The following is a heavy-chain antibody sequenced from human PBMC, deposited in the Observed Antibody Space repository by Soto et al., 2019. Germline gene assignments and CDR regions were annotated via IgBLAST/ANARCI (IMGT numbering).Heavy chain of an antibody. J-gene: IGHJ4*02. CDR3: AREPLVTTWQVLDY. D-gene: IGHD5-12*01. Sequence: SEILSLTCTVSGGSISSSGYYWSWIRQHPGKVLEWIGYIYYSGSTYYNPSLKSRVTISVDTSKNQFSLKLSSVTAADTDVYYCAREPLVTTWQVLDYWGQGTLVTVSS. V-gene: IGHV4-31*03. CDR2: IYYSGST. CDR1: GGSISSSGYY.